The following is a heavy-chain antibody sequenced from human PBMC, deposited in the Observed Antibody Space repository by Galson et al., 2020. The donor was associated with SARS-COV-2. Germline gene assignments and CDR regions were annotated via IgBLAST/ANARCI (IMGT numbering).Heavy chain of an antibody. V-gene: IGHV3-21*01. J-gene: IGHJ6*02. CDR1: GFTFSSYS. CDR2: IGSSSNYI. CDR3: ARAAMPCYSYCVALDV. Sequence: KIGESLKISCAASGFTFSSYSMNWVRQAPGKGLEWVSSIGSSSNYIYYAGSVKGRFTISRDNAKDSLYLHMSSLRAEDTAVYACARAAMPCYSYCVALDVWGQGTTVTVAS. D-gene: IGHD2-2*01.